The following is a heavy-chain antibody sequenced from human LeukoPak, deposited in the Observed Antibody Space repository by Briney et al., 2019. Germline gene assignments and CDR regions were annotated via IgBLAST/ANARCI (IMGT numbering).Heavy chain of an antibody. J-gene: IGHJ4*02. CDR2: ISYDGSNK. V-gene: IGHV3-30*04. CDR1: GFTFSSYA. CDR3: ARAAHRGFSFDY. Sequence: GRSLRLSCAASGFTFSSYAMHWVRQAPGKGLEWVAVISYDGSNKYYADSVKGRFTISRDTSKNTLYPQMNSLRAEDTAVYYCARAAHRGFSFDYWGQGTLVTVSS. D-gene: IGHD3-10*01.